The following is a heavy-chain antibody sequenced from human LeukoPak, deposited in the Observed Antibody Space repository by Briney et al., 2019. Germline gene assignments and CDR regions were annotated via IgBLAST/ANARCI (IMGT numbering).Heavy chain of an antibody. CDR2: ISGSGGST. CDR1: GGSISSYY. D-gene: IGHD3-9*01. J-gene: IGHJ3*02. CDR3: AKVEDTYYDILTGYWALDAFDI. Sequence: ETLSLTCTVSGGSISSYYWSWIRQPPGKGLEWVSAISGSGGSTYYADSVKGRFTISRDNSKNTLYLQMNSLRAEDTAVYYCAKVEDTYYDILTGYWALDAFDIWGQGTMVTVSS. V-gene: IGHV3-23*01.